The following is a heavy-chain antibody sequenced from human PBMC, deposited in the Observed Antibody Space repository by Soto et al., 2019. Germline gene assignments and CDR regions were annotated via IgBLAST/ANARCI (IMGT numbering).Heavy chain of an antibody. Sequence: QVHLQESGPGLVKPSETLSLTCTVSGGSISSYYWSGIRQPPGKGLEWIGYIYYSGSTNYNPSLKSRVTMSGDTSKKQFSLKLSSVTAADTAVYYCAWSASYYPYYFDYWGQGTLVTVSS. J-gene: IGHJ4*02. D-gene: IGHD3-10*01. CDR2: IYYSGST. V-gene: IGHV4-59*08. CDR1: GGSISSYY. CDR3: AWSASYYPYYFDY.